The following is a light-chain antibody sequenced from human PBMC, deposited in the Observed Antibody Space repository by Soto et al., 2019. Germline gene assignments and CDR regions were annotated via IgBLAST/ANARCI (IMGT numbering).Light chain of an antibody. V-gene: IGKV1-27*01. J-gene: IGKJ4*01. CDR2: GAS. CDR1: QGISNY. CDR3: QKYNSASLLT. Sequence: DIQMTQSPSSLSASVGDRVTITCRASQGISNYLAWYQQKPGKVPKLLIYGASTLQSGVPSRFSGSGSGTDFTLTISSLQPEDVATYYCQKYNSASLLTFGGGTKVDI.